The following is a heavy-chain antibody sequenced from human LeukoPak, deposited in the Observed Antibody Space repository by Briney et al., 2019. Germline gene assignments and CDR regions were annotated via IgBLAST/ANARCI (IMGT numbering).Heavy chain of an antibody. CDR1: GFTFNTYG. V-gene: IGHV3-33*01. CDR3: VRGSPLGATTNWLDP. Sequence: GRSLRLSCAAPGFTFNTYGMHWVRQAPGKGLEWVAIIWYDGSNENYADSVKGRFTISRDNSKNTLYLQMNSLRAEDTAMYYCVRGSPLGATTNWLDPWGQGTLVTVSS. J-gene: IGHJ5*02. D-gene: IGHD1-26*01. CDR2: IWYDGSNE.